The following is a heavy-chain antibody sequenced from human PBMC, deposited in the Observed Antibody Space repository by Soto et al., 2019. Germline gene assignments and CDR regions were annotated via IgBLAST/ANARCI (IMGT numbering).Heavy chain of an antibody. CDR3: ARSSPSLDY. CDR2: ISVSNDNT. CDR1: GYIFRNYA. D-gene: IGHD3-10*01. J-gene: IGHJ4*02. Sequence: ASLKVSCNISGYIFRNYAISWVRQAPGQGLEWMGWISVSNDNTDSAHALRGRLTMTTETSTSTTYLELTSLMSKDTAVYYCARSSPSLDYRGKGSLVPVSS. V-gene: IGHV1-18*04.